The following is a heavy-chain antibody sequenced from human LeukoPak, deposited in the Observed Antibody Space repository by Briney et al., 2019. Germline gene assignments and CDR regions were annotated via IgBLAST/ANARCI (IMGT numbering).Heavy chain of an antibody. CDR1: GYIFTTFG. D-gene: IGHD4/OR15-4a*01. CDR3: VRGDYAAYWFDP. J-gene: IGHJ5*02. Sequence: GASVKVSCTSSGYIFTTFGFTWVRQAPGQGLEWMGWISSNNGNTNYAQNLQGRGTMTTDTLTNTAYMELRSLRSDDTAVYYCVRGDYAAYWFDPWVEGRLVSV. V-gene: IGHV1-18*01. CDR2: ISSNNGNT.